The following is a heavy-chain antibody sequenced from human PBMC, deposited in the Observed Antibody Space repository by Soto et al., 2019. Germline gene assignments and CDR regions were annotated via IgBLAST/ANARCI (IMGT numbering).Heavy chain of an antibody. Sequence: SETLALTCTVSGGSVSFYHWSWIRQPPGKGLEWIGYIYYSGSTNYNPSLKSRVTISADTSKNQFSLRLTSVTAADTAVYYCARDWLGCSGDSCHPGSPGYYYYGMDVWGQGTTVTVSS. CDR3: ARDWLGCSGDSCHPGSPGYYYYGMDV. V-gene: IGHV4-59*02. D-gene: IGHD2-15*01. CDR2: IYYSGST. CDR1: GGSVSFYH. J-gene: IGHJ6*02.